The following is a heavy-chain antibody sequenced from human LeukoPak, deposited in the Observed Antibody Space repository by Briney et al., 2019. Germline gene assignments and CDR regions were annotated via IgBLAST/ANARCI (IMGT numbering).Heavy chain of an antibody. CDR2: ISAYNGNT. CDR1: GYTFTSYG. Sequence: GASVKVSCKASGYTFTSYGISWVRQAPGQGLERMGWISAYNGNTNYAQKLQGRVTMTTDTSTSTAYMELRSLRSDDTAVYYCARDQITMVRGAVFDYWGQGTLVTVSS. CDR3: ARDQITMVRGAVFDY. J-gene: IGHJ4*02. V-gene: IGHV1-18*01. D-gene: IGHD3-10*01.